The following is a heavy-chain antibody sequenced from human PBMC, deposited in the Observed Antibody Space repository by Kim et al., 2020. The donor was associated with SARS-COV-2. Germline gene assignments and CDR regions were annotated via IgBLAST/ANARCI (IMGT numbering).Heavy chain of an antibody. V-gene: IGHV3-23*01. CDR3: AKSGTVTTSPHNWFDP. D-gene: IGHD4-17*01. J-gene: IGHJ5*02. Sequence: VKGRFTISRDTSKNTLYLQMNSLRAEDTAVYYCAKSGTVTTSPHNWFDPWGQGTLVTVSS.